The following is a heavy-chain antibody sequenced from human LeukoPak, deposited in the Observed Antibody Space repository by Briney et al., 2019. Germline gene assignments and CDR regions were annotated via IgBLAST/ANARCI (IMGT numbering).Heavy chain of an antibody. CDR1: GFTVSSNS. CDR3: ARNGFDSSTDAFDI. Sequence: GGSLRLSCAASGFTVSSNSTSWVRQAPGKGLEWVSVIYRGGTTYYAASVKGRFTISRDNSKNTLYLQMNSLSAEDTAVYYCARNGFDSSTDAFDIWGQGTVVTVSS. V-gene: IGHV3-66*01. CDR2: IYRGGTT. D-gene: IGHD3-22*01. J-gene: IGHJ3*02.